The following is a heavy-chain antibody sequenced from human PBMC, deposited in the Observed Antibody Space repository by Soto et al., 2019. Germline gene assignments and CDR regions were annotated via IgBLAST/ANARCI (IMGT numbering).Heavy chain of an antibody. D-gene: IGHD3-10*01. Sequence: KLSETRSLTCTVSGGSISSSSYFWGWIRQPPGKGLEWIGSIFYSGSTYYNPSLKSRVTISVDPSKNPFSLKLSSVPAADTAVYYCARDYRDYYGSGSYYHLRWFDPWGQGTLVTVSS. CDR3: ARDYRDYYGSGSYYHLRWFDP. V-gene: IGHV4-39*07. CDR2: IFYSGST. J-gene: IGHJ5*02. CDR1: GGSISSSSYF.